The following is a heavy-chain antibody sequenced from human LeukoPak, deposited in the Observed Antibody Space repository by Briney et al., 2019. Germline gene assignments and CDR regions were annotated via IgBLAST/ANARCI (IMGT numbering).Heavy chain of an antibody. J-gene: IGHJ4*02. Sequence: GGSLRLSCAASGFTFSTYGMHWVRQAPGKGLEWVAVIWYDGSKKYYADSVKGRFTISRDNSKNTLYLQMNSLRAEDTAVYYCARGEGRNSGTFDYWGQGTLVTVFS. CDR2: IWYDGSKK. V-gene: IGHV3-33*01. CDR3: ARGEGRNSGTFDY. CDR1: GFTFSTYG. D-gene: IGHD3-10*01.